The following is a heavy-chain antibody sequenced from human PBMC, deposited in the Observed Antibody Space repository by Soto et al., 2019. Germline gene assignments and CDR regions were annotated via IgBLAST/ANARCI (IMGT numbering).Heavy chain of an antibody. CDR2: ISGSGGST. Sequence: GGSLRLSCAASGFTFSSYAMSWVRQAPGKGLEWVSAISGSGGSTYYADSVKGRFTISRDNSKNTLYLQMNSLRAEDTAVYYCAPQGSGDLRPEIDYWGQGTLVTVSS. D-gene: IGHD3-10*01. V-gene: IGHV3-23*01. CDR1: GFTFSSYA. J-gene: IGHJ4*02. CDR3: APQGSGDLRPEIDY.